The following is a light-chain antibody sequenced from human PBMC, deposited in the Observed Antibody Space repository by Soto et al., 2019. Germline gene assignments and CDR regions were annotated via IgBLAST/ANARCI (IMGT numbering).Light chain of an antibody. Sequence: QSALTQPASVSGSPGQSITISCTGSVSDVGSFGPVSWFQQHPGQVPKLIIYEGNRRPSGVSSRFSGSKSGNTASLTISGRQAEDEADYYCCSYVGARTYVFGAGTKLTVL. J-gene: IGLJ1*01. CDR2: EGN. V-gene: IGLV2-23*01. CDR3: CSYVGARTYV. CDR1: VSDVGSFGP.